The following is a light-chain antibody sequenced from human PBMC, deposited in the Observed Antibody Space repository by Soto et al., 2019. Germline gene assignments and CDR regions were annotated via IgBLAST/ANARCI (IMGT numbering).Light chain of an antibody. CDR3: QQYKSYSYT. CDR2: DAS. CDR1: QSINNW. J-gene: IGKJ2*01. Sequence: DIQMTQSPSTLSASVGDRVIITCRASQSINNWLAWYQQKPGKAPKLLIYDASSLESGVPSRFSGSVSGTEFTLTISSLQPDESETYYCQQYKSYSYTFGQGTKLEI. V-gene: IGKV1-5*01.